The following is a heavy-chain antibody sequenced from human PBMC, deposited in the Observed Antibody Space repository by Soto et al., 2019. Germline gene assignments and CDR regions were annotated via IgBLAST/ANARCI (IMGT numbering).Heavy chain of an antibody. J-gene: IGHJ3*01. Sequence: EVQVVESGGDLVQPGGSLRLSCAASGFTIRNYAMSWVRQAPGKALEWVSGISGGSDRTYYADSVKGRFTIFKDNSKNSRYLQMSSLGVEDTAVYHCGGSWTWGQGTMVTVSS. CDR3: GGSWT. CDR1: GFTIRNYA. V-gene: IGHV3-23*04. D-gene: IGHD3-16*01. CDR2: ISGGSDRT.